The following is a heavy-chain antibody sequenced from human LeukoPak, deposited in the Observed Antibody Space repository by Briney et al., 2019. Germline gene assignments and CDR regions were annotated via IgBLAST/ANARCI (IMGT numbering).Heavy chain of an antibody. J-gene: IGHJ4*02. CDR2: ISAYNGNT. V-gene: IGHV1-18*01. CDR3: AGVRGGSSSWYYFDY. Sequence: GASVKVSCKASGYTFTSYGISWVRQAPGQGLEWMGWISAYNGNTNYAQKLQGRVTMTTDTSTSTAYMELRSLRSDDTAVYYCAGVRGGSSSWYYFDYWGQGTLVTVSS. D-gene: IGHD6-13*01. CDR1: GYTFTSYG.